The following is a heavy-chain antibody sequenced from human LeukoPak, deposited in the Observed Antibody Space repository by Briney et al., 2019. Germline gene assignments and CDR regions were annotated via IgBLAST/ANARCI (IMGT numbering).Heavy chain of an antibody. CDR2: ISAYNGNT. J-gene: IGHJ6*02. CDR1: GYTFTSYG. CDR3: ARDFLAAAGTYYYYYGMDV. Sequence: ASVKVSCKASGYTFTSYGISWVRQAPGQGLEWMGWISAYNGNTNYAQKPQGRVTMTTDTSTSTAYMELRSLRSDDTAVYYCARDFLAAAGTYYYYYGMDVWGQGTTVTVSS. V-gene: IGHV1-18*01. D-gene: IGHD6-13*01.